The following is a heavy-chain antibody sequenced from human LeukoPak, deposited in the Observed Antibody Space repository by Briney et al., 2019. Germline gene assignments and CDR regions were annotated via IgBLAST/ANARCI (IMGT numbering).Heavy chain of an antibody. CDR3: ARHRYYYDSSGYWGNWFDP. CDR2: IYYSGST. V-gene: IGHV4-39*01. CDR1: GGSISSSSYY. J-gene: IGHJ5*02. D-gene: IGHD3-22*01. Sequence: PSETLSLTCTVSGGSISSSSYYWGWIRQPPGKGLEWIGSIYYSGSTYYNPSLKSRVTISVDTSKNQFSLKLSSVTAADTAVYYCARHRYYYDSSGYWGNWFDPWGQGTLVTVSS.